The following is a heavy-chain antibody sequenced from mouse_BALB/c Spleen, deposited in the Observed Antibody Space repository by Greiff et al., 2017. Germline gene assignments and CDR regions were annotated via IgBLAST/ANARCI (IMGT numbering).Heavy chain of an antibody. Sequence: VQLQQSGAELVRSGASVKLSCTASGFNIKDYYMHWVKQRPEQGLEWIGWIDPENGDTEYAPKFQGKATMTADTSSNTAYLQLSSLTSEDTAVYYCKAYYGNNYAMDYWGQGTSVTVSS. D-gene: IGHD2-1*01. CDR1: GFNIKDYY. V-gene: IGHV14-4*02. CDR3: KAYYGNNYAMDY. CDR2: IDPENGDT. J-gene: IGHJ4*01.